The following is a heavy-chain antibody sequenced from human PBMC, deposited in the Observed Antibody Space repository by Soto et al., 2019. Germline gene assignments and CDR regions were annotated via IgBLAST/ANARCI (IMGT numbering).Heavy chain of an antibody. CDR1: GYSFITYE. Sequence: SVNVSCQTSGYSFITYEISWARQAPGQGLEWMGWISGYDGHTNYAQKLQGRVTMSTDTSTTTAYMEMRSLRSDDTAVDYCGRVGSRSSHIDYWGPGTLVTVS. J-gene: IGHJ4*02. CDR2: ISGYDGHT. D-gene: IGHD6-6*01. CDR3: GRVGSRSSHIDY. V-gene: IGHV1-18*01.